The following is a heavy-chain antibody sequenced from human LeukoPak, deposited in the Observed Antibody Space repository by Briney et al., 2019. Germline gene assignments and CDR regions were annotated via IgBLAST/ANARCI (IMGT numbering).Heavy chain of an antibody. Sequence: GGSLRLSCAASGFTLSTYTMNWVRQAPGKGLEWVADIKQDGSEKYYVDSVKGRFTISRQNAKNSLFLQMNSLRAEDTAVYYCARHRSGGSQDDAFDIWGQGTLVTVSS. V-gene: IGHV3-7*01. CDR1: GFTLSTYT. CDR3: ARHRSGGSQDDAFDI. D-gene: IGHD2-15*01. CDR2: IKQDGSEK. J-gene: IGHJ3*02.